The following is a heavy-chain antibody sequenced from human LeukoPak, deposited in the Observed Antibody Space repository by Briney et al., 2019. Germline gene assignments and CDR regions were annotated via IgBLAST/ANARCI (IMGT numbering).Heavy chain of an antibody. CDR1: GFTFSSYW. Sequence: GGSLRLSCATSGFTFSSYWMSWVRQAPGKGLAWVANIKEDGSEKYYVDSVKGRFTISRDNAKNSLYLQMDSLRAEDTAVYYCAKDPFRDGYSPHYFDYWGQGTLVTVSS. CDR3: AKDPFRDGYSPHYFDY. J-gene: IGHJ4*02. V-gene: IGHV3-7*01. CDR2: IKEDGSEK. D-gene: IGHD5-24*01.